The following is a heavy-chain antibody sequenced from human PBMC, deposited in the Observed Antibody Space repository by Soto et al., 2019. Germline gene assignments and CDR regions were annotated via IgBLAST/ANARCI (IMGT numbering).Heavy chain of an antibody. V-gene: IGHV3-21*06. D-gene: IGHD1-26*01. CDR3: VRENEMAGATSAFEY. J-gene: IGHJ4*02. Sequence: LSCEASGFRFNSYSMNWVRQAPQKGLEWVSLIDARSNYIYYADSVKGRFTISRDNARNSLYLQMDSLRVEDTAVYYCVRENEMAGATSAFEYWGQGTPVTVSS. CDR1: GFRFNSYS. CDR2: IDARSNYI.